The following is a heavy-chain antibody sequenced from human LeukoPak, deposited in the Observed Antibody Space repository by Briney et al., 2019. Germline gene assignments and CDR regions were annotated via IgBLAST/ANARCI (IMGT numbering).Heavy chain of an antibody. CDR1: GGSISSSSYY. CDR3: ARRDRYCSSTSCYGHRFDP. J-gene: IGHJ5*02. Sequence: KPSETLSLTCTVSGGSISSSSYYWGWIRQPPGKGLEWIGSIYYSGSTYYNPSLKSRLTMSVDTSKNQFSLKLSSVTAAYTAVYYCARRDRYCSSTSCYGHRFDPWGQGTLVTVSS. D-gene: IGHD2-2*01. V-gene: IGHV4-39*01. CDR2: IYYSGST.